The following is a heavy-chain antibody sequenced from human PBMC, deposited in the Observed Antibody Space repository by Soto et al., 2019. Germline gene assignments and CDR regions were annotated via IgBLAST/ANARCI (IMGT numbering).Heavy chain of an antibody. CDR1: GGSISNYY. J-gene: IGHJ4*02. Sequence: PSETLSLTCTVSGGSISNYYWSWIRQPPGKGLEWIGYIYYSGSTNYNPSLKSRVTISVDTSKNQFSLKLSSVTAADTAVYYCASGFGSPDYWGQGTLVTVSS. D-gene: IGHD3-3*01. CDR2: IYYSGST. CDR3: ASGFGSPDY. V-gene: IGHV4-59*01.